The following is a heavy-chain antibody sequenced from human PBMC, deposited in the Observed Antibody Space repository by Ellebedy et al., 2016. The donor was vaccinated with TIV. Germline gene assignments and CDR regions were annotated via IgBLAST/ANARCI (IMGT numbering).Heavy chain of an antibody. D-gene: IGHD3-16*01. CDR3: ARGGGGGTDY. Sequence: SETLSLXCTVSGGSISSYYWSWIRQPPGKGLEWIGYIYYNGSTNYNPSLKSRVTISVDTSKNQFSLKLSSVTAANTAVYYCARGGGGGTDYWGQGTLVTVSS. CDR1: GGSISSYY. J-gene: IGHJ4*02. V-gene: IGHV4-59*08. CDR2: IYYNGST.